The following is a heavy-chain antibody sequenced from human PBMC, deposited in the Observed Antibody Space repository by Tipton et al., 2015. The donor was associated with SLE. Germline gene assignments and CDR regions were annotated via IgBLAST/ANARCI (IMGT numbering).Heavy chain of an antibody. Sequence: TLSLTCTVSGGSISSSSYYWGWIRQPPGKGLEWIGSIYYSGSTYCNPSLKSRVTISVDTSKNQFSLKLSSVTAADTAVYYCARSLAVADAFDIWGQGTMVTVSS. CDR3: ARSLAVADAFDI. CDR2: IYYSGST. J-gene: IGHJ3*02. V-gene: IGHV4-39*07. CDR1: GGSISSSSYY. D-gene: IGHD6-19*01.